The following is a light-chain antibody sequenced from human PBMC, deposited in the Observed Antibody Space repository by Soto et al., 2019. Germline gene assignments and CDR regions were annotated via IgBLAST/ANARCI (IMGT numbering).Light chain of an antibody. CDR1: QSVSNW. CDR3: LQDYTYPWT. V-gene: IGKV1-6*01. CDR2: AAS. J-gene: IGKJ1*01. Sequence: IQMTQSPSTLSASVGDRVTITCRASQSVSNWLAWYQQKPGKAPNLLIYAASSLRSGVPSRFSGSGSGTHFTLTINSLQAEDSATYFCLQDYTYPWTFGQGTKVDTK.